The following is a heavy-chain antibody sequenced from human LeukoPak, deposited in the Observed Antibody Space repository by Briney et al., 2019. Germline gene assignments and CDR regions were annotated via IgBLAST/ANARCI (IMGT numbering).Heavy chain of an antibody. CDR2: IIPILGIA. V-gene: IGHV1-69*04. D-gene: IGHD6-13*01. CDR3: AREFGSSWYFDY. CDR1: GGTFSSYA. J-gene: IGHJ4*02. Sequence: GASVTVSCKASGGTFSSYAISWVRQAPGQGLEWMGRIIPILGIANYAQKFQGRVTITADKSTSTAYMELSSLRSEDTAVYYCAREFGSSWYFDYWGQGTLVTVSS.